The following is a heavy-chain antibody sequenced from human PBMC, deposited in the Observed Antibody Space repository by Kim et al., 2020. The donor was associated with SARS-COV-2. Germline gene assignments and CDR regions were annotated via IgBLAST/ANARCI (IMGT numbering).Heavy chain of an antibody. J-gene: IGHJ6*02. D-gene: IGHD3-10*01. V-gene: IGHV3-74*01. CDR3: ARGPDPPYYYGSGSRMDV. Sequence: GGSLRLSCAVSGFTFSDYWMHWVRQAPGQGLVWVSRIMSDGIKTNYADSVKGRFTISRDNAKNTLYLQMNSLRAEDTAVYYCARGPDPPYYYGSGSRMDVWGQGTTVTVSS. CDR2: IMSDGIKT. CDR1: GFTFSDYW.